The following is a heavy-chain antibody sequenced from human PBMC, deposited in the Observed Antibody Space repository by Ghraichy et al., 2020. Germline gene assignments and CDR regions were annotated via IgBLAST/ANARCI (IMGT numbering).Heavy chain of an antibody. CDR1: GFTFSNYW. V-gene: IGHV3-7*01. CDR2: IKQDGSEK. J-gene: IGHJ4*01. Sequence: GGSLRLSCTASGFTFSNYWMGWVRQAPGKGLEWVANIKQDGSEKHYVGSVEGRFTISRDNAKNSVYLQMNSLRAEDTAVYYCARAAYFYDRSDYWGRGPLVTVSS. D-gene: IGHD3-22*01. CDR3: ARAAYFYDRSDY.